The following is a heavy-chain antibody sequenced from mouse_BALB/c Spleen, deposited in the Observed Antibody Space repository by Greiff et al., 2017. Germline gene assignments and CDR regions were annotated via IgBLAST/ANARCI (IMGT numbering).Heavy chain of an antibody. CDR3: ARGHDLYYGNYDAMDY. Sequence: EVKLMESGGGLVKPGGSLKLSCAASGFTFSSYAMSWVRQTPEKRLEWVASISSGGSTYYPDSVKGRFTISRDNARNILYLQMSSLRSEDTAMYYCARGHDLYYGNYDAMDYWGQGTSVTVSS. D-gene: IGHD2-1*01. V-gene: IGHV5-6-5*01. CDR1: GFTFSSYA. CDR2: ISSGGST. J-gene: IGHJ4*01.